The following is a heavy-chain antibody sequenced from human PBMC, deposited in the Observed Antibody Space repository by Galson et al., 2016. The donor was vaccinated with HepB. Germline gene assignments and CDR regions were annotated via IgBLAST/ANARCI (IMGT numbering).Heavy chain of an antibody. CDR2: ISYDDGSSK. Sequence: SLRLSCAASGFPLRSYAMHWVRQAPGKGLQWEATISYDDGSSKYYADSVKDRFTISRDNSKNTLYLQMNSLRAEDTALYYCARAQIPGYCSGGSCFGKDYWGQGTLVTVSS. CDR1: GFPLRSYA. V-gene: IGHV3-30*01. J-gene: IGHJ4*02. CDR3: ARAQIPGYCSGGSCFGKDY. D-gene: IGHD2-15*01.